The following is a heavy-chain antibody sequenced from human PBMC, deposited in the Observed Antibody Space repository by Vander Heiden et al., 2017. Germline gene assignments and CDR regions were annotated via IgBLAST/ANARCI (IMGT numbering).Heavy chain of an antibody. CDR1: GFSLSTSGVG. V-gene: IGHV2-5*01. D-gene: IGHD1-26*01. CDR2: IYWNDDK. Sequence: QITLKESGPTLVKPTQTLTLTCTFSGFSLSTSGVGVGWIRQPPGKALEWLALIYWNDDKRYSPSLKSRLTITKDTSKNQVVLTMTNMDPVDTATYYCAHRLGGWGWEPRLNYYYYGMDVWGQGTTVTVSS. J-gene: IGHJ6*02. CDR3: AHRLGGWGWEPRLNYYYYGMDV.